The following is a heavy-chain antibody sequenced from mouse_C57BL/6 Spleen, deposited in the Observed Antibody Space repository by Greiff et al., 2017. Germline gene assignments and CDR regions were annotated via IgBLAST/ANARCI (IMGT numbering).Heavy chain of an antibody. Sequence: DVQLQESGPELVKPGASVKIPCKASGYTFTDYNMDWVKQSHGKSLEWIGDINPNNGGTIYNQKFKGKATLTVDKSSSTAYMELRSLTSEDTAVYYCARRGSSTTLFAYWGQGTLVTVSA. V-gene: IGHV1-18*01. J-gene: IGHJ3*01. CDR3: ARRGSSTTLFAY. D-gene: IGHD2-12*01. CDR1: GYTFTDYN. CDR2: INPNNGGT.